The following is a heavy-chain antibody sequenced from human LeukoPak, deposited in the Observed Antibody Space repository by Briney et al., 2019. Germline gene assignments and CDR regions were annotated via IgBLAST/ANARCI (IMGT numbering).Heavy chain of an antibody. CDR1: GFTFSSYA. D-gene: IGHD6-6*01. V-gene: IGHV3-21*01. Sequence: PGGSLRLSCAASGFTFSSYAMHWVRQAPGKGLEWVSSISSSSSYIYYADSVKGRFAISRDNAKNSLYLQMNSLRAEDTAVYYCARDKIAARAPNWFDPWGQGTLVTVSS. CDR2: ISSSSSYI. CDR3: ARDKIAARAPNWFDP. J-gene: IGHJ5*02.